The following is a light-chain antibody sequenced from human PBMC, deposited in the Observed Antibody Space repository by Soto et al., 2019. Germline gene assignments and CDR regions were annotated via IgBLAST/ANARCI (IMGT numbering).Light chain of an antibody. V-gene: IGKV3-15*01. J-gene: IGKJ4*01. Sequence: EIVMTQSPATQSVSPGERATLSCRASQSVGSDLAWYHQKPGQAPRLLIYGASTRATGTPARFSGSGSGTEFTLTISSLQSEDFGVYYCQQYDYWLSLTFGGGTKVEI. CDR2: GAS. CDR3: QQYDYWLSLT. CDR1: QSVGSD.